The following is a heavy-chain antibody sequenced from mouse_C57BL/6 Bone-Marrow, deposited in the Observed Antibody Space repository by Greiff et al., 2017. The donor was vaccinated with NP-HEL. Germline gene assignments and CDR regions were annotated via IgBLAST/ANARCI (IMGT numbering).Heavy chain of an antibody. CDR1: GYTFTSYW. J-gene: IGHJ2*01. CDR2: IDPSGGGT. D-gene: IGHD1-1*01. CDR3: ARGGTVEEFDY. V-gene: IGHV1-72*01. Sequence: QVHVKQPGAELVKPGASVKLSCKASGYTFTSYWMHWVKQRPGRGLEWIGRIDPSGGGTKYNEKFKGKATLTVDKSSSTAYMQLSSLTSEDSAVYDCARGGTVEEFDYWGQGTTLTVSS.